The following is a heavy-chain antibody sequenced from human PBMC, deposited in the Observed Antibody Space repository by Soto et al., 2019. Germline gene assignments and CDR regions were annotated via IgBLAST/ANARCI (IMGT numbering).Heavy chain of an antibody. CDR2: IYYSGST. J-gene: IGHJ2*01. CDR3: ARLFLSRDWYFDL. V-gene: IGHV4-59*08. CDR1: GGSISSYY. D-gene: IGHD3-10*02. Sequence: QVQLQESGPGLVKPSETLSLTCTVSGGSISSYYWSWIRQPPGKGLEWIGYIYYSGSTNYNPSLKSRVTISVDTSKNQFSLKLSSVTAADTAVYYCARLFLSRDWYFDLWGRGTLVTVSS.